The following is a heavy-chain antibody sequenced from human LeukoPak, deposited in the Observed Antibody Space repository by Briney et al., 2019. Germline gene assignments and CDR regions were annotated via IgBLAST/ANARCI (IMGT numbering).Heavy chain of an antibody. CDR3: ARERVDYGDWSRYYHYGMDV. CDR1: GFTFSSYA. CDR2: ISYDGSNK. J-gene: IGHJ6*02. Sequence: PGGSLRLSCAASGFTFSSYAMHWVRQAPGKGLEWVAVISYDGSNKYYADSVKGRFTISRDNSKNTLYLQMNSLRAEDTAVYYCARERVDYGDWSRYYHYGMDVWGQGTTVTVTS. V-gene: IGHV3-30-3*01. D-gene: IGHD4-17*01.